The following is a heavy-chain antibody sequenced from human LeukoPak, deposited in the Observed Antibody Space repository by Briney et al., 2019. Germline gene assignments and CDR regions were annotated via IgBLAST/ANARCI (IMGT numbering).Heavy chain of an antibody. D-gene: IGHD4-23*01. Sequence: ASVKVSCKASGYTYTGHYMHWVRQAPGQGLEWMGWTNPNSGGTNYAQKFQGRVTMTRDTSISTAYMELSRLRSDDTAVYYCARSNYGGHSGVWFDPWGQGTLVTVSS. CDR3: ARSNYGGHSGVWFDP. CDR1: GYTYTGHY. CDR2: TNPNSGGT. J-gene: IGHJ5*02. V-gene: IGHV1-2*02.